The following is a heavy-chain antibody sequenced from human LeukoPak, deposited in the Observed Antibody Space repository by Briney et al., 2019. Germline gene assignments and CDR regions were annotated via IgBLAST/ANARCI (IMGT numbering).Heavy chain of an antibody. CDR1: GGSFSGYY. Sequence: SETLSLTCAVYGGSFSGYYWSWIRQPPGKGLEWIGEINHSGSTNYNPSLKSRVTISVDKSKNQFSLKLSSVTAADTAVYYCARYCSGGSCYSENWFDPWGQGTLVTVSS. D-gene: IGHD2-15*01. J-gene: IGHJ5*02. CDR2: INHSGST. CDR3: ARYCSGGSCYSENWFDP. V-gene: IGHV4-34*01.